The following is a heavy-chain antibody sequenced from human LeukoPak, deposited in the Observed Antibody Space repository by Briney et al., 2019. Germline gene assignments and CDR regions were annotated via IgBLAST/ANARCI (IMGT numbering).Heavy chain of an antibody. D-gene: IGHD5-24*01. J-gene: IGHJ4*02. CDR1: GGTFSSYA. CDR2: IIPILGIA. V-gene: IGHV1-69*04. CDR3: ARAFGIEMATINVLGY. Sequence: SVKVSCKASGGTFSSYAISWVRQAPGQGLEWMGRIIPILGIANYAQKFRGRVTITADKSTSTAYMELSSLRSEDTAVYYCARAFGIEMATINVLGYWGQGTLITVSS.